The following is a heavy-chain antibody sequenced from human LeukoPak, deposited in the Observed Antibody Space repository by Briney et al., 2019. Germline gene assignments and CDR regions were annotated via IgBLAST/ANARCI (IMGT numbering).Heavy chain of an antibody. Sequence: ASVTVSCKASGYTFTGYYMHWVRQAPGQGLEWMGWINPNSGGTNYAQKFQGRVTMTRDTSISTAYMELSRLRSDDTAVYYCARAPPHVYYDFWSGYSPYYGMDVWGQGTTVTVSS. D-gene: IGHD3-3*01. J-gene: IGHJ6*02. V-gene: IGHV1-2*02. CDR1: GYTFTGYY. CDR2: INPNSGGT. CDR3: ARAPPHVYYDFWSGYSPYYGMDV.